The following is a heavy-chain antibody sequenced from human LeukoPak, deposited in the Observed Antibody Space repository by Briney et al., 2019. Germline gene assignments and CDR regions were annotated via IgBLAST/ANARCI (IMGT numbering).Heavy chain of an antibody. CDR1: GGSISSSNYY. CDR2: IYTSEST. CDR3: ARGSGWYPRGDNWFDP. V-gene: IGHV4-61*02. Sequence: SETLSLTCSVSGGSISSSNYYWSWIRQPAGKGLEWIGRIYTSESTNYNPSLKSRVTISVDTSRNQFSLKLSSVTAADTAVYYCARGSGWYPRGDNWFDPWGQGTLVTVSS. D-gene: IGHD6-19*01. J-gene: IGHJ5*02.